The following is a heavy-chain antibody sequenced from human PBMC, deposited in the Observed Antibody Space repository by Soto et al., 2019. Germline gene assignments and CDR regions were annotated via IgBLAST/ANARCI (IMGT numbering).Heavy chain of an antibody. CDR3: ARADFWSGYYTSCDYGMDV. CDR1: GYSFTSYW. Sequence: GESLKISCKGSGYSFTSYWIGWVRQMPGKGLEWMGIIYPGDSDTRYSPSFQGQVTISADKSISTAYLQWSSLKASDTAMYYCARADFWSGYYTSCDYGMDVWGQGTPSTVPS. D-gene: IGHD3-3*01. J-gene: IGHJ6*02. V-gene: IGHV5-51*01. CDR2: IYPGDSDT.